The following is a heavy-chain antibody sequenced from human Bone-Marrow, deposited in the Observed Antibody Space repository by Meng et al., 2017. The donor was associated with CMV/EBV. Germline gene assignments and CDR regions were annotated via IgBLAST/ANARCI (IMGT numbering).Heavy chain of an antibody. CDR1: GFTFSSYS. J-gene: IGHJ6*02. CDR2: ISSSSSYI. Sequence: GGSLRLSCAASGFTFSSYSMNWVRQAPGKGLEWVSSISSSSSYIYYADSVKGRFTISRDNAKNSLYLQMNSLRAEDMALYYCAKDIGEVNPYGMDVWGQGTTVTVSS. CDR3: AKDIGEVNPYGMDV. V-gene: IGHV3-21*04. D-gene: IGHD3-10*01.